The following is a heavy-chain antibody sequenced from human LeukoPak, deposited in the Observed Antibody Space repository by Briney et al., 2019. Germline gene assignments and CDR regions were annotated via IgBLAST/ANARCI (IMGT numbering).Heavy chain of an antibody. CDR2: INHSGST. Sequence: SETLSLTCAVYGGSFSGYYWSWIRQPPGKGLEWIGEINHSGSTNYNPSLKSRVTISVDTSKNQFSLKLSSVTAADTAVYYCARGGWWISPFDYWGQGTLVTVSS. V-gene: IGHV4-34*01. J-gene: IGHJ4*02. CDR1: GGSFSGYY. CDR3: ARGGWWISPFDY. D-gene: IGHD2-8*02.